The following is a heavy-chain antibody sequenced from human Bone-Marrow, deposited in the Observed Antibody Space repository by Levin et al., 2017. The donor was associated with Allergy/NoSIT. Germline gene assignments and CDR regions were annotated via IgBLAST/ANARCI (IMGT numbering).Heavy chain of an antibody. J-gene: IGHJ6*02. CDR1: GDSLRSLY. CDR2: IHNSATT. D-gene: IGHD3-3*01. CDR3: AQLAYDFYSGYYYGMDV. Sequence: TSSETLSLTCTVSGDSLRSLYWSWVRQSPGKGLEWIGYIHNSATTKYNPSLKSRVTISDDTSRNQFSLRLTSVTAADTAVYFCAQLAYDFYSGYYYGMDVWGQGTTVIVS. V-gene: IGHV4-59*11.